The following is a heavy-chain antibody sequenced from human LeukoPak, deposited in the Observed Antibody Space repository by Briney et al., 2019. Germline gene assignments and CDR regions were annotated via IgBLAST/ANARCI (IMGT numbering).Heavy chain of an antibody. D-gene: IGHD2-15*01. J-gene: IGHJ4*02. V-gene: IGHV4-39*01. CDR1: GGSISSSSYY. CDR3: ARRGGYCSGGSCFYYFDY. CDR2: IYYSGST. Sequence: SETLSLTCTVSGGSISSSSYYWGWIRQPPGKGLEWIGSIYYSGSTYYNPSLKSRVTISVDTSKNQFSLKLSSVTAADTAVYYCARRGGYCSGGSCFYYFDYWGQGTLVTVSS.